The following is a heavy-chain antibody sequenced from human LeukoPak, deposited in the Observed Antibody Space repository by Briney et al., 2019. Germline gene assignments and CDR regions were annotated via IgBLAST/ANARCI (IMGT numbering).Heavy chain of an antibody. Sequence: GGSLRLSCAASGFTFNNYAMSWVRQAPGKGLEWASAISNNGGYTYYADSVQGRFTISRDNSKSTLCLQMNSLRAEDTAVYYCAKQLGYCSDGSCYFPYWGQGTLVTVSS. CDR3: AKQLGYCSDGSCYFPY. V-gene: IGHV3-23*01. J-gene: IGHJ4*02. CDR1: GFTFNNYA. CDR2: ISNNGGYT. D-gene: IGHD2-15*01.